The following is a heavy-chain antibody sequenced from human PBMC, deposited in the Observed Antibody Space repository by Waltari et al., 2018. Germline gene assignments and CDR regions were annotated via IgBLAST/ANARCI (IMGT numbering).Heavy chain of an antibody. V-gene: IGHV3-7*01. CDR1: GLTFSTNW. D-gene: IGHD1-26*01. CDR3: VRGVVGATKAFDI. CDR2: IKQDGSEK. Sequence: EVQLVESGGDLVQPGGSLRLSCAVSGLTFSTNWMSWVRQAPGKGLEWVANIKQDGSEKYYVDSVKGRFTISRDNAKNSLYLQMNSLRVEDTAVYYCVRGVVGATKAFDIWGQGTMVSVSS. J-gene: IGHJ3*02.